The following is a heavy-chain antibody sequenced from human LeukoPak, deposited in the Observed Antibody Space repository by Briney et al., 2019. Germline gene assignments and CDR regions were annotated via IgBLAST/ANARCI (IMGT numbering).Heavy chain of an antibody. CDR1: GGSFSGYY. D-gene: IGHD2-21*01. J-gene: IGHJ3*02. V-gene: IGHV4-34*01. CDR3: ARRRIATDAFDI. CDR2: INHSGST. Sequence: PSETLSLTCAVYGGSFSGYYWSWIRQPPGKGLEWIGEINHSGSTNYNPSLKSRVTISVDTSKNQFSLKLSSVTAADTAVYYCARRRIATDAFDIWGQGTMVTVSS.